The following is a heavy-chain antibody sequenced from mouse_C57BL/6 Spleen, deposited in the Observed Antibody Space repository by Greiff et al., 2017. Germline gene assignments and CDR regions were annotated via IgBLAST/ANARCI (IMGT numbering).Heavy chain of an antibody. J-gene: IGHJ4*01. CDR2: IDPETGGT. CDR3: TRAKYDESGDYAMDY. D-gene: IGHD1-3*01. CDR1: GYTFTDYE. V-gene: IGHV1-15*01. Sequence: QVQLKESGAELVRPGASVTLSCKASGYTFTDYEMHWVKQTPVHGLEWIGAIDPETGGTAYNQKFKGKAILTADKSSSTAYMELRSLTSEDSSVYYCTRAKYDESGDYAMDYWGQGTSVTVSS.